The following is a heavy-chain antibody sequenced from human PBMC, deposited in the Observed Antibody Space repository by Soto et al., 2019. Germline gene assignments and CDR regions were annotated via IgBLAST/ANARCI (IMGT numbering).Heavy chain of an antibody. V-gene: IGHV4-59*06. J-gene: IGHJ4*02. Sequence: PSETLSLTCTVSGGSISSYYWSWIRQHPGKGLEWIGYIYYSGSTYYNPSLKSRVTISVDTSKNQFSLKLSSVTAADTAVYYCARSLAFSRVVAATWYYFDYWGQGTLVTVSS. D-gene: IGHD2-15*01. CDR3: ARSLAFSRVVAATWYYFDY. CDR2: IYYSGST. CDR1: GGSISSYY.